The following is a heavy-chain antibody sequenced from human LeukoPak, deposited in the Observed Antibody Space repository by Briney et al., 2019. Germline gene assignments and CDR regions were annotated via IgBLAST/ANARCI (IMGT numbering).Heavy chain of an antibody. V-gene: IGHV3-23*01. CDR1: GFTFSSYA. CDR3: AKVITTKGYFDY. Sequence: GGSLRLSCAASGFTFSSYAMSWVRQAPGKGLEWVSTISGSGGSTYYADSVKGRFTISRDNSKNTVYLQMNSLRAEDTAIYYCAKVITTKGYFDYRGQGTLVTVSS. J-gene: IGHJ4*02. D-gene: IGHD3-22*01. CDR2: ISGSGGST.